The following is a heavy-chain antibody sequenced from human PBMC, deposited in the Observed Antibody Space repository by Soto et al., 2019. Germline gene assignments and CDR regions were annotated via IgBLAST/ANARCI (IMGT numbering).Heavy chain of an antibody. Sequence: XGSLRLSSAASGFSFSSYAMSWVRQAPGKGLEWVSAISGSGGRTYYADSVKGRFTISRDTSKNTLYLKMNSLRAEDTALYYAAKNRYYDFGTWSQDSSYYGMDVWGRGTTVTVPS. J-gene: IGHJ6*02. CDR3: AKNRYYDFGTWSQDSSYYGMDV. CDR1: GFSFSSYA. CDR2: ISGSGGRT. V-gene: IGHV3-23*01. D-gene: IGHD3-3*01.